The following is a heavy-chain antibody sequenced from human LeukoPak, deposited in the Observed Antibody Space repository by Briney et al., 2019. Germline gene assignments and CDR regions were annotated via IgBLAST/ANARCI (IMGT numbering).Heavy chain of an antibody. J-gene: IGHJ4*02. V-gene: IGHV4-39*01. D-gene: IGHD5-24*01. CDR3: ATKDGYNWAY. CDR2: IYYSGST. Sequence: PSETLSLTCTVSGVSISSSSYYWGWIRQPPGKGLEWIGSIYYSGSTYYNPSLKSRVTISVDTSKNQFSLKLSSVTAADTAVYYCATKDGYNWAYWGQGTLVTVSS. CDR1: GVSISSSSYY.